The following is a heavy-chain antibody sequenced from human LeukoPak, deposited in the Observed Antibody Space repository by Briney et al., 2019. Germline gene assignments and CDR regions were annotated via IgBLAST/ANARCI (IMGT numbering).Heavy chain of an antibody. CDR1: GFTVSSNY. Sequence: GGSLRLSCAASGFTVSSNYMSWVRQAPGKGLEWVSVIYSGGSTYYADSVKGRFTISRDNSKNTLYLQMNSLRAEDTAVYYCARGVNYYDSSGAHYWGQGTLVTVSS. V-gene: IGHV3-66*01. D-gene: IGHD3-22*01. CDR2: IYSGGST. J-gene: IGHJ4*02. CDR3: ARGVNYYDSSGAHY.